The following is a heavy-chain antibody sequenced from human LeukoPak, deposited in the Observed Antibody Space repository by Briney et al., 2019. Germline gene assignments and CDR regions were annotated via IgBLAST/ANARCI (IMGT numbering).Heavy chain of an antibody. J-gene: IGHJ6*03. CDR2: INHSGST. Sequence: SETLSLTCAVYGGSFSGYYWSWIRQPPGKGLEWIGEINHSGSTNYNPSHKSRVTISVDTSKNQFSLKLSSVTAADTAVYYCAREEFGNYYYMDVWGKGTTLTVSS. V-gene: IGHV4-34*01. CDR1: GGSFSGYY. CDR3: AREEFGNYYYMDV. D-gene: IGHD3-16*01.